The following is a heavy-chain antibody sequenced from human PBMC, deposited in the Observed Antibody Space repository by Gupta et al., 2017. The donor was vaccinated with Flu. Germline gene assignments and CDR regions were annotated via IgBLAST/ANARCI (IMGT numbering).Heavy chain of an antibody. CDR1: GFTFSNYE. V-gene: IGHV3-48*03. J-gene: IGHJ4*02. CDR3: ARGHWDS. Sequence: EVQLVESGGHLVQPGGSLSLSCVASGFTFSNYEMSWVRQAPGKGMELFSFIKSKSETYYAYSVRGRFTISRDNAKNSLYLQMNSLRDDDTAVYYCARGHWDSWGQGTLVTVSS. D-gene: IGHD1-1*01. CDR2: IKSKSET.